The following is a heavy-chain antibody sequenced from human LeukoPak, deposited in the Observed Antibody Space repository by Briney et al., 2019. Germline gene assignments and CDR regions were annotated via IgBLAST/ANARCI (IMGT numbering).Heavy chain of an antibody. Sequence: SETLSLTCAVYGGSFSGYYWSWIRQPPGRGLEWIGEINHSGSTNYNPSLKSRVTISVDTSKNQFSLKLSSVTAADTAVYYCARGPRGYSYGRVVYWGQGTLVTVSS. CDR3: ARGPRGYSYGRVVY. D-gene: IGHD5-18*01. V-gene: IGHV4-34*01. J-gene: IGHJ4*02. CDR1: GGSFSGYY. CDR2: INHSGST.